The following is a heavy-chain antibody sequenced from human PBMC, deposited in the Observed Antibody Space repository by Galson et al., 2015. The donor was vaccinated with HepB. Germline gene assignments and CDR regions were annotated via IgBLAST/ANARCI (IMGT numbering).Heavy chain of an antibody. CDR1: GFTFSSYG. J-gene: IGHJ6*02. CDR2: ISFDGSNK. Sequence: SLRLSCAASGFTFSSYGMHWVRQAPGKGLEWVAVISFDGSNKYYADSVKGRFTISRDNSKNTLYLQMNSLRAEDTAVYYCAKDRIRTGTTGYYYGMDVWGQGTTVTVSS. D-gene: IGHD1-1*01. V-gene: IGHV3-30*18. CDR3: AKDRIRTGTTGYYYGMDV.